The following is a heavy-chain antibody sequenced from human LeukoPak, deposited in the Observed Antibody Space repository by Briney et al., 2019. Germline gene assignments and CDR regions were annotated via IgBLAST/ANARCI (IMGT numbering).Heavy chain of an antibody. Sequence: PSETLSLTCAVSGGPFSHYYWTWIRQPPGKGREWIGEINERGSTNYDPSLKSRVTISVDTSKNHFSLNLTAVTAAATAVYSCAPPIGRYLYYFGMDVWGQGTPVTVSS. CDR3: APPIGRYLYYFGMDV. CDR1: GGPFSHYY. V-gene: IGHV4-34*01. CDR2: INERGST. D-gene: IGHD1-26*01. J-gene: IGHJ6*02.